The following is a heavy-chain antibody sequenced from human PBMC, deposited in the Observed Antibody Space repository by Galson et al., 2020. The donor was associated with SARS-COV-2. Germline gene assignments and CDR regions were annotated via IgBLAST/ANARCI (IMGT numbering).Heavy chain of an antibody. D-gene: IGHD3-10*01. CDR3: ARQVSWFGGFDY. J-gene: IGHJ4*02. V-gene: IGHV2-5*02. CDR2: IYWDDDK. Sequence: KMSGPTLVKPTQTLTLTCTFSGLSLSTSGVGVGWIRQPPGKALEWLAVIYWDDDKRYSPSLKSRLIITKDTSKNQVVLTMTNMDPVDTATYYCARQVSWFGGFDYWGQGTLVTVSS. CDR1: GLSLSTSGVG.